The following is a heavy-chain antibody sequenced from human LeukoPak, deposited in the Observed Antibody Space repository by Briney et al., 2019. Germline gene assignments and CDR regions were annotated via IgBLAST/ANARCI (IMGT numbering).Heavy chain of an antibody. CDR1: GGSISSYY. CDR3: AKSPPLLWFGDPFDENWYFDL. Sequence: SETLSLTCTVSGGSISSYYWSWIRQPPGKGLEWIGYIYYSGSTNYNPSLKSRVTISVDTSKNQFSLKLSSVTAADTAVYYCAKSPPLLWFGDPFDENWYFDLWGRGTLVTVSS. D-gene: IGHD3-10*01. V-gene: IGHV4-59*01. J-gene: IGHJ2*01. CDR2: IYYSGST.